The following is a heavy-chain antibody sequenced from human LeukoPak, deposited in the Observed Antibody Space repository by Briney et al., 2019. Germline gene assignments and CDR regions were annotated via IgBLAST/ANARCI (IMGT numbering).Heavy chain of an antibody. Sequence: SETLSLTCTVSAGSISGYYWSWIRQPPGKGLEWIGCIHYSGRTNYNPSLNSRLTMSVDTSKNQFSLRLSSVTAADTAMYYCSQYSSSWYNDYWGQGTLVTVSS. V-gene: IGHV4-59*01. CDR1: AGSISGYY. D-gene: IGHD6-13*01. J-gene: IGHJ4*02. CDR3: SQYSSSWYNDY. CDR2: IHYSGRT.